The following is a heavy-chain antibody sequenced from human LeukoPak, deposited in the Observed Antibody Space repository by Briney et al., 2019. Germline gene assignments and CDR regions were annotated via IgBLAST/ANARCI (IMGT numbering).Heavy chain of an antibody. Sequence: ASVKVSCKASGDTFYNYAINWVRQAPGQGLEWMGVIIPILETTKYAQKFQGRVTITADESASTASMELSSLRSEDTAVYYCARAGGGDAFDIWGQGTMVTVSS. CDR2: IIPILETT. V-gene: IGHV1-69*01. CDR1: GDTFYNYA. D-gene: IGHD3-16*01. CDR3: ARAGGGDAFDI. J-gene: IGHJ3*02.